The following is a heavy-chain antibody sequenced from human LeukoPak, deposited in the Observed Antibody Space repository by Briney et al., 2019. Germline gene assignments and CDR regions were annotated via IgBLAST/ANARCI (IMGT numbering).Heavy chain of an antibody. Sequence: SETLSLTCIVSGGSISSYYWSWIRQPPGKGLEWIGYIYYSGSTNFNPSLKSRVTISVDTSKNQFSLKLSSVTAADTAVYYCASHLSAGAFDIWGQGTMVTVSS. J-gene: IGHJ3*02. CDR3: ASHLSAGAFDI. V-gene: IGHV4-59*01. CDR1: GGSISSYY. CDR2: IYYSGST.